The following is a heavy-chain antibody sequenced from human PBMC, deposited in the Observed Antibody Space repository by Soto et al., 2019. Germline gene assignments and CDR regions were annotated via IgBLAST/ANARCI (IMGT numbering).Heavy chain of an antibody. V-gene: IGHV1-18*01. D-gene: IGHD3-10*01. Sequence: HVPLVQSGTEVKKPGASVKVSCTASGYTFINYNIAWVRQAPGQGLEWLGWMNLCNDFTNFAQEFQDRVTLTTNKSMSTAYMELSSLGPDATAVYFCARDPSSSGRSGHDFWGQGTLVTVSS. J-gene: IGHJ4*02. CDR1: GYTFINYN. CDR2: MNLCNDFT. CDR3: ARDPSSSGRSGHDF.